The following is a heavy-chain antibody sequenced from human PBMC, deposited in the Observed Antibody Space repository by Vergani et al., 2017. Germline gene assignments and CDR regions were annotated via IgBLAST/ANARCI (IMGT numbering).Heavy chain of an antibody. J-gene: IGHJ4*02. V-gene: IGHV3-23*04. CDR1: GFTVSSNY. Sequence: EVQLVETGGGLIQPGGSLRLSCAASGFTVSSNYMSWVRQAPGKGLEWVSAISGSGGSTYYADSVKGRFTISRDNSKNTLYLQMNSLRAEDTAVYYCAKGLRYSSSXFDYWGQGTLVTVSS. CDR3: AKGLRYSSSXFDY. D-gene: IGHD6-13*01. CDR2: ISGSGGST.